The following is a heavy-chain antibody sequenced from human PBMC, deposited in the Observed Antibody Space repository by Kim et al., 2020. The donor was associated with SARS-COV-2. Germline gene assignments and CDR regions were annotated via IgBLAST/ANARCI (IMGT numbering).Heavy chain of an antibody. D-gene: IGHD3-10*01. Sequence: TPSFKVKVTISSDKSISTAYLQWSSLKASDTAMFFCARLSYGSGYAFDFWGQGTMVTVSS. CDR3: ARLSYGSGYAFDF. V-gene: IGHV5-51*01. J-gene: IGHJ3*01.